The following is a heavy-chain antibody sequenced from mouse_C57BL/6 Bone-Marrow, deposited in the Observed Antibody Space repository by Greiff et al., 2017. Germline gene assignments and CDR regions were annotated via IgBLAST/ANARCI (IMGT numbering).Heavy chain of an antibody. CDR1: GFTFSSYA. CDR2: ISDGGSYT. Sequence: EVQVVESGGGLVKPGGSLKLSCAASGFTFSSYAMSWVRQTPEKRLEWVATISDGGSYTYYPDNVKGRFTISRDNAKNNLYLQMSHLKSEDTAMYYCARDLDYYGSSLMDYWGQGTSVTVSS. CDR3: ARDLDYYGSSLMDY. J-gene: IGHJ4*01. V-gene: IGHV5-4*01. D-gene: IGHD1-1*01.